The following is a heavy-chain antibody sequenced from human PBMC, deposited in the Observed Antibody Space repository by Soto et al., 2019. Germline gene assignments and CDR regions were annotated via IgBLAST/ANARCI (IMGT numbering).Heavy chain of an antibody. J-gene: IGHJ6*02. V-gene: IGHV2-5*02. Sequence: QITLKESGPTLVKPTQTLTLTCTFSGFSLSTTGVGVGWIRQPPGKALEWLALIYWDDDKRYNPSLKSRLTITKDTSKNQVVLTMTNMDLVDTATYYCVQSRCGGDCLQSYSSHSYYGLDVWGQGTTVTVSS. CDR1: GFSLSTTGVG. CDR2: IYWDDDK. CDR3: VQSRCGGDCLQSYSSHSYYGLDV. D-gene: IGHD2-21*02.